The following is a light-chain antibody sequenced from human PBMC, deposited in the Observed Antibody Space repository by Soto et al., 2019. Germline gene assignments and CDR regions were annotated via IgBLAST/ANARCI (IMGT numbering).Light chain of an antibody. CDR1: SSDVGGYNY. V-gene: IGLV2-14*03. CDR2: EVT. Sequence: QSVLTQPASVSGSPGQSITISCTGTSSDVGGYNYVSWYQQHPGKAPKLLIYEVTYRPSVVSNRFSGSKSGNTASLTISGLQAEDEADYFCGSYTSSNTLVFGTGTKLTVL. CDR3: GSYTSSNTLV. J-gene: IGLJ1*01.